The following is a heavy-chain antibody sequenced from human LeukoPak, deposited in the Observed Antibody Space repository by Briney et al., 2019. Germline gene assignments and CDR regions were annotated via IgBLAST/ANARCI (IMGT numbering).Heavy chain of an antibody. D-gene: IGHD5-12*01. Sequence: GASVKVSCKASGYSFIGYHMHWVRQAPGQGLEWMGWTSPNTGGTKYAQKFQGRVTMTRDTSISTAYMELSSLRSDDTAVYFCASVEMATIGFEHWGQGTLVTVSS. CDR3: ASVEMATIGFEH. CDR1: GYSFIGYH. V-gene: IGHV1-2*02. J-gene: IGHJ4*02. CDR2: TSPNTGGT.